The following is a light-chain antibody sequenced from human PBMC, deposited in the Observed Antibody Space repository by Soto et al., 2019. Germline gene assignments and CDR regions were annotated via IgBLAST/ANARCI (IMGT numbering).Light chain of an antibody. CDR3: MQALQTPLIT. CDR2: LGS. V-gene: IGKV2-28*01. Sequence: DIVMTQSPLSLPVTPGEPASISCRTSQSLVHSNGYKYLDWYLQTPGQSPQLXXYLGSNRAYGVPDRFSGSGSGTDFTLKISRVEAEDVGVYYCMQALQTPLITFGQGTRLEIK. J-gene: IGKJ5*01. CDR1: QSLVHSNGYKY.